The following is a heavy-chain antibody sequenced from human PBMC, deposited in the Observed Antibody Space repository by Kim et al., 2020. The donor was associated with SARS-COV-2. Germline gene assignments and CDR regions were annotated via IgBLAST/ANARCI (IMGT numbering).Heavy chain of an antibody. CDR1: GYTFTSYD. CDR3: ARDGIRLGDY. Sequence: ASVKVSCKASGYTFTSYDINWVRQAPGQGLEWMGWISAYSGNTKYAQKLQGRVTMTTDTSTSTAYMELRSLRSDDTAVYYCARDGIRLGDYWGQGTLVTVSS. CDR2: ISAYSGNT. D-gene: IGHD3-16*01. V-gene: IGHV1-18*01. J-gene: IGHJ4*02.